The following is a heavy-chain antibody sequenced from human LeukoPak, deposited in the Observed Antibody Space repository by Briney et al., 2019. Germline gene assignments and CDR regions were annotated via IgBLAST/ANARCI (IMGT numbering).Heavy chain of an antibody. CDR1: GYTFTSYG. CDR2: ISAYNGNT. CDR3: ARPMWLGGHDAFDT. Sequence: ASVKVSCKASGYTFTSYGISWGRQAPGQGREGRGWISAYNGNTNYAQKFQGRVTMTRDMSTRTVYMELSSLRSEDTAVYYCARPMWLGGHDAFDTWGQGTMVTVSS. V-gene: IGHV1-18*01. J-gene: IGHJ3*02. D-gene: IGHD2-21*01.